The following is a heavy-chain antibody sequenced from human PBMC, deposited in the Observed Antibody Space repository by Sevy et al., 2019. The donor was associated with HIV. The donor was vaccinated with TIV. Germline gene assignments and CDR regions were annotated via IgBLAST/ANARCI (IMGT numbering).Heavy chain of an antibody. CDR2: IWYDGSNK. V-gene: IGHV3-33*01. J-gene: IGHJ4*02. Sequence: GGSLRLSCAASGFTFSSYGMHWVRQAPGKGLEWVALIWYDGSNKYYADSVKGRFTISRDNSKNTLYLQMYSLGAEDTAVHYCVSGAYYYESRTENFDYWGQGTLVTVSS. CDR3: VSGAYYYESRTENFDY. CDR1: GFTFSSYG. D-gene: IGHD3-22*01.